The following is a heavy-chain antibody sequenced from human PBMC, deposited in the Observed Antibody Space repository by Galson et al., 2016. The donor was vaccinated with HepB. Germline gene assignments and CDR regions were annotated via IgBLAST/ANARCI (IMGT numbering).Heavy chain of an antibody. CDR3: AKRHEYCPPVGCSVDS. V-gene: IGHV3-30*18. CDR2: DSMDGRRK. J-gene: IGHJ4*02. D-gene: IGHD2/OR15-2a*01. CDR1: GFTFNNYG. Sequence: SLRLSCAASGFTFNNYGMTWVRQAPGRGLEWVAADSMDGRRKFYADSVKDRFTISRDNSNNMLFLQMSSLRADDTAVYYCAKRHEYCPPVGCSVDSWGQGTLVSVSS.